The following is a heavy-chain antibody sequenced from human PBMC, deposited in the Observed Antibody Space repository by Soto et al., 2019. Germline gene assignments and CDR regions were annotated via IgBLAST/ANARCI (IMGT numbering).Heavy chain of an antibody. CDR2: INPNSGGT. J-gene: IGHJ5*02. D-gene: IGHD2-2*03. V-gene: IGHV1-2*02. CDR3: AREWMDIVVVGSWFDP. Sequence: GASVKVSCKASGYTFTGYYMHWVRQAPGQGLEWMGWINPNSGGTNYAQKFQGRVTMTRDTSISTAYMELSRLRSDDTAVYYCAREWMDIVVVGSWFDPWGQGTLVTVSS. CDR1: GYTFTGYY.